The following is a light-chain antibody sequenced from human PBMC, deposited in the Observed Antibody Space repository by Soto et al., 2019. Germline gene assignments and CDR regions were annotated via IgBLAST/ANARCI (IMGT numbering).Light chain of an antibody. V-gene: IGLV2-11*01. CDR3: CSYAVTYTHVV. CDR2: DVS. Sequence: QSALTQPRSVSGSPGQSVTISCTGTSSDVGGYNSVSWYQQHPVKAPKLMIYDVSKRPSGVPDRFSGSKSGNSASLTISGLQAEDEADYYCCSYAVTYTHVVFGGGTKLTVL. J-gene: IGLJ2*01. CDR1: SSDVGGYNS.